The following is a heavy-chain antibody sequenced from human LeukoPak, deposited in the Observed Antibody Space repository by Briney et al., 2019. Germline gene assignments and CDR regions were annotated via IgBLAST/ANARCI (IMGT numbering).Heavy chain of an antibody. J-gene: IGHJ4*02. CDR1: GFTFSSYA. D-gene: IGHD3-10*01. CDR2: ISGSGGST. Sequence: HPGGSLRLSCAASGFTFSSYAMSWVRQAPGKGLEWVSAISGSGGSTYYADSVKGRFTISRDNSKNTLYPQMNSLRAEDTAVYYCAKDLITYYYGSGSPRPVDYWGQGTLVTVSS. V-gene: IGHV3-23*01. CDR3: AKDLITYYYGSGSPRPVDY.